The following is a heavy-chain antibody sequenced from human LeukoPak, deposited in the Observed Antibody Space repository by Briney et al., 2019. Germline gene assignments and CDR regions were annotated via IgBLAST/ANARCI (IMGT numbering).Heavy chain of an antibody. Sequence: GGSLRLSCAASGFTFSSYAMSWVRQAPGKGLEWVSAISGSGGSTYYADSVKGRFTISRDNSKNTLYLQMNSLRAEDTAVYYCANAAAGPYYYYMDVWGKGTTVTVSS. J-gene: IGHJ6*03. CDR1: GFTFSSYA. CDR3: ANAAAGPYYYYMDV. CDR2: ISGSGGST. D-gene: IGHD6-13*01. V-gene: IGHV3-23*01.